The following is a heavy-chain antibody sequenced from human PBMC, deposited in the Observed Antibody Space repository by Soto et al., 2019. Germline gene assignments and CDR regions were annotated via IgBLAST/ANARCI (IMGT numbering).Heavy chain of an antibody. CDR1: GFTFSSYS. V-gene: IGHV3-48*02. J-gene: IGHJ4*02. Sequence: GGSLRLSCAASGFTFSSYSMNWVRQAPGKGLEWVSYISSSSSTIYYADSVKGRFTISRDNAKNSLYLQMNSLRDEDTAVYYCARDQKSSSWYGGKFDYWGQGTLVTVSS. D-gene: IGHD6-13*01. CDR3: ARDQKSSSWYGGKFDY. CDR2: ISSSSSTI.